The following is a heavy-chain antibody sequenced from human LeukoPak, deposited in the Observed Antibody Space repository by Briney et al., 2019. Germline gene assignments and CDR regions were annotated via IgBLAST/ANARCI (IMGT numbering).Heavy chain of an antibody. J-gene: IGHJ6*02. Sequence: SEPLSLTCNVSGGSINNYYWSWIRQPPGKGLEWIGEINHSGSTNYNPSLKSRVTISVDTSKNQFSLKLSSVTAADTAVYYCARVRGYSYGLGVYYYYGMDVWGQGTTVTVSS. D-gene: IGHD5-18*01. CDR1: GGSINNYY. CDR2: INHSGST. CDR3: ARVRGYSYGLGVYYYYGMDV. V-gene: IGHV4-34*01.